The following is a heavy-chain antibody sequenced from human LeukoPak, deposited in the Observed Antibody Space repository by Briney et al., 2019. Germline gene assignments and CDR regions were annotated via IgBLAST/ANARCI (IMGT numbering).Heavy chain of an antibody. CDR1: GFTFNIYA. CDR2: VGGGPDI. Sequence: GGSLRLSCVASGFTFNIYAMSWVRQAPGKGLEWVAGVGGGPDIHYADSVKGRFTASRDESKNTVYPHMSSLRVEDTAIYFCAKDATSGNSMWDRFDSWGQGTLVTVST. V-gene: IGHV3-23*01. D-gene: IGHD1-26*01. CDR3: AKDATSGNSMWDRFDS. J-gene: IGHJ4*02.